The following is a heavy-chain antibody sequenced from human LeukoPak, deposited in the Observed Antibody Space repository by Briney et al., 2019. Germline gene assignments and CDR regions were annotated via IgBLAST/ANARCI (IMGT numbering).Heavy chain of an antibody. V-gene: IGHV1-2*02. D-gene: IGHD3-10*01. CDR2: INPNSGGT. Sequence: TSVKVSCKASGYTFTGYYMHWVRQAPGQGLEWMGWINPNSGGTNYAQKFQGRVTTTRDTSISTAYMELSRLRSDDTAVYYCARDIYYGSGSYSLWGQGTLVTVSS. CDR3: ARDIYYGSGSYSL. J-gene: IGHJ4*02. CDR1: GYTFTGYY.